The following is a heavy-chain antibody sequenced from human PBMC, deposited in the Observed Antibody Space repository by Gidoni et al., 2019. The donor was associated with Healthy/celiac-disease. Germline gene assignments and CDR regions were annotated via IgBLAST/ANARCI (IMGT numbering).Heavy chain of an antibody. CDR1: GYSISSGYY. CDR2: SYHSGST. J-gene: IGHJ3*02. CDR3: ARDLVGFSPWGAFDI. D-gene: IGHD1-26*01. Sequence: QVQLQESGPGLVKHSETLYLTCAVSGYSISSGYYWGWIRQPPGKGLEWIGSSYHSGSTYYTPSLKSRVTISVDTSKNQFSLKLSSVTAADTAVYYCARDLVGFSPWGAFDIWGQGTMVTVSS. V-gene: IGHV4-38-2*02.